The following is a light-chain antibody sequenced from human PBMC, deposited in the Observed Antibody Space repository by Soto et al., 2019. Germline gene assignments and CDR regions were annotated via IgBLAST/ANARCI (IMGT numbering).Light chain of an antibody. CDR2: DVN. V-gene: IGLV2-14*01. Sequence: QSALTQPASVSGSPGQSITISCTGTSSDVGTYNYVSWYQQYPGKAPKLMIYDVNIRPSGVSNRFSGSKSGNTASLTISGLQAEDEADYYCNSYTSSQTGVFGTGTKLTVL. J-gene: IGLJ1*01. CDR3: NSYTSSQTGV. CDR1: SSDVGTYNY.